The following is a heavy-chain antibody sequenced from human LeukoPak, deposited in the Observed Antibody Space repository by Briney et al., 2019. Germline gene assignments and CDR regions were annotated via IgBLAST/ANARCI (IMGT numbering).Heavy chain of an antibody. V-gene: IGHV1-46*01. Sequence: GASVKVSCKASGYTFTSYYMHWVRQAPGQGLEWMGIINPSGGSTSYAQKFQGSVTMTRDTSTSTVYMELSSLRSEDTAVYYCARGPTVTTSPYNWFDPWGQGTLVTVSS. CDR1: GYTFTSYY. CDR3: ARGPTVTTSPYNWFDP. J-gene: IGHJ5*02. CDR2: INPSGGST. D-gene: IGHD4-17*01.